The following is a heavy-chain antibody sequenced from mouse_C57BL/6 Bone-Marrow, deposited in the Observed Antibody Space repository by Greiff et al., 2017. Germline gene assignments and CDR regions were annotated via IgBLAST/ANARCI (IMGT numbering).Heavy chain of an antibody. D-gene: IGHD1-1*01. CDR1: GFNIKDDY. V-gene: IGHV14-4*01. Sequence: EVQLQQSGAELVRPGASVTLSCTASGFNIKDDYMHWLKQRPEQVLEWIGWIDPENGDTESASKLQGKATITADTSSNTAYLQLSSLTSEDTAVYYCTVFYYGSMWFAYWGQGTLVTVSA. J-gene: IGHJ3*01. CDR2: IDPENGDT. CDR3: TVFYYGSMWFAY.